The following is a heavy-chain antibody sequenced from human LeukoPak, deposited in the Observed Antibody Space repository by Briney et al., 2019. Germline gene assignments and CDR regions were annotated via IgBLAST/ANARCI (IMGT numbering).Heavy chain of an antibody. V-gene: IGHV1-18*01. CDR1: GYTFTNYG. CDR2: IGAYNDNT. J-gene: IGHJ4*02. D-gene: IGHD4-17*01. CDR3: ARAGAAVTMFFDF. Sequence: GASVKVSCKAFGYTFTNYGITWLRQAPGQGVEWMGWIGAYNDNTNYPQKFQGRVTLTTDTSTSTAYMELRSLTSDDTALYYCARAGAAVTMFFDFWGQGTLVTVSS.